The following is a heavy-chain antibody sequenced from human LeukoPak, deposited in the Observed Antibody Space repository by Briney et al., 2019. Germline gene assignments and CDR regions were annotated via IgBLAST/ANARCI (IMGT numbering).Heavy chain of an antibody. Sequence: SETLSLACAVYGASFNDYYWSWIRHSPPKGLEWIGEVNPSGSAKYNPSLRSRVTISADKSKKQFFLRLSPVAAADSGVYYCARERASNNHDNWFDPWGQGTLVTVSS. V-gene: IGHV4-34*01. CDR1: GASFNDYY. J-gene: IGHJ5*02. CDR2: VNPSGSA. CDR3: ARERASNNHDNWFDP.